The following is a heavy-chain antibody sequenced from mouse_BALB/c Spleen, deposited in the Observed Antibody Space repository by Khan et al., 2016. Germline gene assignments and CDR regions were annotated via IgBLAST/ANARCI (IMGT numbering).Heavy chain of an antibody. CDR1: GYSIHSHYS. V-gene: IGHV3-1*02. CDR2: IHYSGST. D-gene: IGHD1-2*01. J-gene: IGHJ2*01. Sequence: EVQLQESGPDLVKPSQSLSLTCTVTGYSIHSHYSWHWIRHFPGNKLEWMGYIHYSGSTNYNPSLKSRISTTRDTSKNQFFLQFNSVTTEATATYYCATSACGYWYYVDYWGQGTTLTVSS. CDR3: ATSACGYWYYVDY.